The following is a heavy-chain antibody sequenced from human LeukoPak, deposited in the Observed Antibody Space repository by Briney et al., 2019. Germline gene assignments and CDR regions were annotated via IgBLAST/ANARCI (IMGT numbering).Heavy chain of an antibody. D-gene: IGHD2-2*01. Sequence: SETLSLTCAVSGGSISSGGYYWSWIRQPPGKGLEWIGYIYYSGSTYYNPSLKSRVTISVDTSKNQFSLKLSSVTAADTAVYYCARAPHCSTTSCYEGGYYFDYWGQGTLVTVSS. CDR3: ARAPHCSTTSCYEGGYYFDY. V-gene: IGHV4-30-4*08. CDR1: GGSISSGGYY. CDR2: IYYSGST. J-gene: IGHJ4*02.